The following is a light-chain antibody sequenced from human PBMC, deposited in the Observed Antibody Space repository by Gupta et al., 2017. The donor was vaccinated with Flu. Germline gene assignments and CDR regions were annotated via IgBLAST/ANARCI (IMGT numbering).Light chain of an antibody. Sequence: SYELTQPPSVSVSPGQTATIPCSGDRLGDKYACWYQQKPGQSPVLVMYDDTKRPSGIPERFSGSTSGNTATLTISGTQAMDEADYYCQAWDIDNFVFGTGTKVTV. CDR1: RLGDKY. CDR3: QAWDIDNFV. V-gene: IGLV3-1*01. J-gene: IGLJ1*01. CDR2: DDT.